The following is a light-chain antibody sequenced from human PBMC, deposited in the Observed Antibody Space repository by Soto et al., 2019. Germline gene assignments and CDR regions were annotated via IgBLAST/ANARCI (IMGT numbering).Light chain of an antibody. CDR2: GSS. Sequence: EGVLTQSPGTLSLSPGERATLSCRASQSVSNNYFAWYQQKPGQAPRLLIFGSSDRATGIPDRFSGSGSGTDFTLTISRLEPEDFAVYYCQQYGSSPPYTFGQGTKLESK. J-gene: IGKJ2*01. CDR3: QQYGSSPPYT. V-gene: IGKV3-20*01. CDR1: QSVSNNY.